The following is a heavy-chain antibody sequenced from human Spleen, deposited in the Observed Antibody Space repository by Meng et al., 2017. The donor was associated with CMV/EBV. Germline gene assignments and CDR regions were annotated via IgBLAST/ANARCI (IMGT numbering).Heavy chain of an antibody. D-gene: IGHD1-26*01. Sequence: AGYTFSRYYMHWVRQAPGQGLEWMGIINCDGGGTTYEQKFQGRVTMTRDTSTNTVYMEVSSLRSEDTAVYYCARDPALVGASHWFDPWGQGTLVTVSS. V-gene: IGHV1-46*01. CDR3: ARDPALVGASHWFDP. CDR2: INCDGGGT. CDR1: GYTFSRYY. J-gene: IGHJ5*02.